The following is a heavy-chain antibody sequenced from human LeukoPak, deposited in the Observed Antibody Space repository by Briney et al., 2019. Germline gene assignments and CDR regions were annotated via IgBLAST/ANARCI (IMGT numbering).Heavy chain of an antibody. J-gene: IGHJ5*02. CDR1: GYTFTSYG. V-gene: IGHV1-18*01. Sequence: GASVKVSCKASGYTFTSYGISWVRQAPGQGLEWMGWISAYNGNTNYAQKLQGRVTMTTDTSTGTAYMELRSLRSDDTAVYYCARDTDIVVVPAAIANFWFDPWGQGTLVTVSS. D-gene: IGHD2-2*02. CDR3: ARDTDIVVVPAAIANFWFDP. CDR2: ISAYNGNT.